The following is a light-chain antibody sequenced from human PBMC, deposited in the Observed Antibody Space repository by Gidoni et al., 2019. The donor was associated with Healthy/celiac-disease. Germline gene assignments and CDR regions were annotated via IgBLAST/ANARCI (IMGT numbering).Light chain of an antibody. CDR3: SSYTSSSTPVV. V-gene: IGLV2-14*01. CDR1: SSDVGGYNY. CDR2: EVS. Sequence: QSALTQPVSVSGSPGQSITISCTGTSSDVGGYNYVSWYQQHPGKAPKLMIYEVSNRHSGVSNCFSGYKSGNTASLTISGLQAEDEADYYCSSYTSSSTPVVFGGGTKLTVL. J-gene: IGLJ2*01.